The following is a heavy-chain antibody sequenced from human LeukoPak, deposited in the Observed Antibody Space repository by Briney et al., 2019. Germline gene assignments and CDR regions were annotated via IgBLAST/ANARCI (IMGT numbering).Heavy chain of an antibody. CDR3: ARGPGYYDFRSGYSGY. D-gene: IGHD3-3*01. V-gene: IGHV1-8*01. CDR1: GYTFTSYD. J-gene: IGHJ4*02. CDR2: MNPNSGNT. Sequence: ASVKVSCKASGYTFTSYDINWVRQATGQGLEWMGWMNPNSGNTGYAQKFQGRVTMTRNTSISTAYMELSSLRSEDTAVYYCARGPGYYDFRSGYSGYWGQGTLVTVSS.